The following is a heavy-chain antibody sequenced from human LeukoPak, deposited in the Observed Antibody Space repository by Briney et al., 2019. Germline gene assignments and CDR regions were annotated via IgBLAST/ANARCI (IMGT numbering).Heavy chain of an antibody. D-gene: IGHD7-27*01. CDR3: TKESATGGRYSFDY. Sequence: PGGSLRLSWAASGFTFSSHGIHWVRQAPGKGLEWVAVVSSDGGTTYYADYVKGRFTIARDNSKNTLYLQMNSLRGEDTAVYYCTKESATGGRYSFDYWGQGTLVTVSS. CDR2: VSSDGGTT. V-gene: IGHV3-30*18. CDR1: GFTFSSHG. J-gene: IGHJ4*02.